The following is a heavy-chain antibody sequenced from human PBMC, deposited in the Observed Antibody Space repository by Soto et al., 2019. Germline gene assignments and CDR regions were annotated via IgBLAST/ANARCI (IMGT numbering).Heavy chain of an antibody. Sequence: VQLVQSGAEVKKPGSSVKVSCKASGDTFSSHGITWVRQAPGLGLEWMGGIIPMFDTTNYPQKFQGRLTITADESTSTAYMELSSLSSEDTAVYFCARGAAAGSYYGMDVWGQGNSVTVSS. V-gene: IGHV1-69*12. CDR2: IIPMFDTT. CDR1: GDTFSSHG. CDR3: ARGAAAGSYYGMDV. D-gene: IGHD6-13*01. J-gene: IGHJ6*02.